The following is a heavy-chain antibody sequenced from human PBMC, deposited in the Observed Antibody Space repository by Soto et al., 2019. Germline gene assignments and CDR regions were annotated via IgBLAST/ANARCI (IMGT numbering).Heavy chain of an antibody. CDR2: ISGSGGST. CDR1: GFTFSSYA. D-gene: IGHD1-26*01. Sequence: GGSLRLSCAASGFTFSSYAMSWVRQAPGKGLEWVSAISGSGGSTYYADSVKGRFTISRDNSKNTLYLQMNSLRAEDTAVYYCAKDLSGSYYASDYYYYGMDVWGQGTTVTVSS. V-gene: IGHV3-23*01. J-gene: IGHJ6*02. CDR3: AKDLSGSYYASDYYYYGMDV.